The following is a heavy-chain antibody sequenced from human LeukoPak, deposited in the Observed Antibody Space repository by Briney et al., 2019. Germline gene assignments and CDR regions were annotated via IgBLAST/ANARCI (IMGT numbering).Heavy chain of an antibody. V-gene: IGHV1-2*06. Sequence: ASVKVSCKASGYTFTGYYMHWVRQAPGQGLEWMGRINPNSGGTNYAQKFQGRVTMTRDTSNSTAYMELGRLRSDDTAVYYCRVGATRDAFDIWGQGTMVTVSS. CDR3: RVGATRDAFDI. CDR2: INPNSGGT. J-gene: IGHJ3*02. D-gene: IGHD1-26*01. CDR1: GYTFTGYY.